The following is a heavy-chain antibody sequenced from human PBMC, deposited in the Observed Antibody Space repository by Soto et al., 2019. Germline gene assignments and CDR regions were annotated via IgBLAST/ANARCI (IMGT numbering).Heavy chain of an antibody. D-gene: IGHD5-18*01. CDR2: IMPIFGTA. V-gene: IGHV1-69*12. J-gene: IGHJ6*02. CDR1: GGTFSSYA. CDR3: ARGGSGQQLWLADYCYYGMDV. Sequence: QVQLVQSGAEVKKPGSSVKVSCKASGGTFSSYAISWVRQAPGQGLEWMGGIMPIFGTANYAQKFQGRVTITAHESTSTAYIELSSLRSEDTAVYYCARGGSGQQLWLADYCYYGMDVWGQWPTVTVSS.